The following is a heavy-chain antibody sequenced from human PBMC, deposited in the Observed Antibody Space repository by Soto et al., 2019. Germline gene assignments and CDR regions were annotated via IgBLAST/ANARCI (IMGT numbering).Heavy chain of an antibody. J-gene: IGHJ4*02. CDR1: GGSFTSNNW. Sequence: SETLSLTCAVSGGSFTSNNWWTWVRQPPGQGLEWIGEIYRTGSTNYNPSLKSRATISLDKSEKQISLKVTSLTAADTAVYYCASRDPGTSVDYWGQGTLVTVSS. D-gene: IGHD1-7*01. V-gene: IGHV4-4*02. CDR2: IYRTGST. CDR3: ASRDPGTSVDY.